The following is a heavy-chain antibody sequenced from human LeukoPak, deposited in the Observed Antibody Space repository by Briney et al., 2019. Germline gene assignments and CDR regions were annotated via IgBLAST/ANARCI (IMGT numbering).Heavy chain of an antibody. CDR1: GGSISSYY. Sequence: SETLSLTCTVSGGSISSYYWSWIRQPPGKGLEWIGYIYYSGSTNYNPSLKSRVTISVDTSKNQFSLKLSSVTAADTAVYYCASGRLVWNFDYWGQGTLVTVSS. CDR2: IYYSGST. CDR3: ASGRLVWNFDY. D-gene: IGHD3-16*01. J-gene: IGHJ4*02. V-gene: IGHV4-59*12.